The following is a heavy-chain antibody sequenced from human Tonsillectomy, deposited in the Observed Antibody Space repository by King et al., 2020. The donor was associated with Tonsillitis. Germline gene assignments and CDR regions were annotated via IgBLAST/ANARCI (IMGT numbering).Heavy chain of an antibody. CDR2: IYWNDDW. V-gene: IGHV2-5*01. J-gene: IGHJ4*02. Sequence: TLKESGPTLVKPTQTLTLTCTFSGFPLTTSRVGVGWIRQPPGKALEWLGMIYWNDDWANSSSLKSRLTITKDISKNQVVLTMTNMDPVDTATYYCASRTGISGYFDYWGQGTLVTVSS. CDR1: GFPLTTSRVG. CDR3: ASRTGISGYFDY. D-gene: IGHD3-22*01.